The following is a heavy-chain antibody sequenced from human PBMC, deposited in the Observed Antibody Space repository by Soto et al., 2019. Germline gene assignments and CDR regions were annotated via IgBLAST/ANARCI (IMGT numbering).Heavy chain of an antibody. CDR1: GFTFNNYA. Sequence: GGSLRLSCAASGFTFNNYAVSWARQTPGKGLEWVATISASGAYTFYADSVKGRFTISRDNSQNTLFLHMRSLRAGDTATYYCAKEAIAARPYYFDHWGQGTLVTVSS. J-gene: IGHJ4*02. V-gene: IGHV3-23*01. D-gene: IGHD6-6*01. CDR2: ISASGAYT. CDR3: AKEAIAARPYYFDH.